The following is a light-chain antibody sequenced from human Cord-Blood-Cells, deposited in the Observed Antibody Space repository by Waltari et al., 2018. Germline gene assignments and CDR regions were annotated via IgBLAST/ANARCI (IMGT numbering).Light chain of an antibody. CDR2: AAS. CDR1: QSISSY. Sequence: DIQMTQSPSSLSASVGDRVTITCRASQSISSYLNWYQQKPGKAPKLLIYAASSLQSGVPSRFSGSCSTTDFTLTISSLQPEYFATYYCQQSYSTFTFVPGTKVDIK. J-gene: IGKJ3*01. CDR3: QQSYSTFT. V-gene: IGKV1-39*01.